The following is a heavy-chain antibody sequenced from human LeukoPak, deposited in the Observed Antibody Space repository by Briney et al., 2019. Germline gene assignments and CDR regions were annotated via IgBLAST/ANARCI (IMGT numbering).Heavy chain of an antibody. D-gene: IGHD2-15*01. CDR2: ISAGATT. CDR1: GFTFSSYA. Sequence: GGSLRLSCAASGFTFSSYAMSWVRQAPGKGPEWVSAISAGATTYYADSVKGRFTISRDNSKNTVYLQMNSLRAEDTAIYYCAKSKEDCCGSFDPWGQGTLVTVSS. CDR3: AKSKEDCCGSFDP. J-gene: IGHJ5*02. V-gene: IGHV3-23*01.